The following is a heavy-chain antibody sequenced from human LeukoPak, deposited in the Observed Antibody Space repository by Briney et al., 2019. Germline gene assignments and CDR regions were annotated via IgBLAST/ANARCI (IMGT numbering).Heavy chain of an antibody. J-gene: IGHJ4*02. CDR3: ATGFTSTSHDGY. CDR2: ISGSGGST. D-gene: IGHD2/OR15-2a*01. Sequence: GGSLRLSCAASGFSFNSYTMSWVRQAPGKGLEWVSGISGSGGSTYYADSVKGRFTISRDNSKNTLYLQMNSLKTEDTAVYYCATGFTSTSHDGYWGQGTLVTVSS. V-gene: IGHV3-23*01. CDR1: GFSFNSYT.